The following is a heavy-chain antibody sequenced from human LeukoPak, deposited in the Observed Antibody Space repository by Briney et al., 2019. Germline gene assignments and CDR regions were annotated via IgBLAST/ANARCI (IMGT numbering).Heavy chain of an antibody. Sequence: GGSLRLSCAASGFTFSTYWMMWSRQAPGKGLEWVANIKEDGSEKYYVDSVKGRFIIPRDGAKNSLYLQMNSLRAEDTAVYYCARGLTVKDYWGQGTLVTVSS. CDR2: IKEDGSEK. CDR1: GFTFSTYW. J-gene: IGHJ4*02. V-gene: IGHV3-7*01. D-gene: IGHD1-20*01. CDR3: ARGLTVKDY.